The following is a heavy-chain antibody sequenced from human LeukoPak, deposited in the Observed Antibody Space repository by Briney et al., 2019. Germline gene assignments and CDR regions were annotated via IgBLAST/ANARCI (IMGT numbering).Heavy chain of an antibody. D-gene: IGHD2-15*01. CDR2: FDPEDGET. J-gene: IGHJ6*03. Sequence: ASVKVSCKVSGYTLTELSMHWVRQAPGKGLEWMGGFDPEDGETIYTQKFQGRVTMTEDTSTDTAYMELSSLRSEDTAVYYCATGWGSGLGGAYYYYYMDVWGKGTTVTVSS. CDR3: ATGWGSGLGGAYYYYYMDV. V-gene: IGHV1-24*01. CDR1: GYTLTELS.